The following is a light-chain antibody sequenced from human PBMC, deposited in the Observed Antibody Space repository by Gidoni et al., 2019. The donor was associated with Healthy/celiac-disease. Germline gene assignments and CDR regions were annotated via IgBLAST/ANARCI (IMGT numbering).Light chain of an antibody. V-gene: IGKV4-1*01. CDR1: QSVLYSSDTKNY. CDR2: WAA. CDR3: QQYYSTPWT. Sequence: DIVMTQSPDSVAVSLGERATINCKSSQSVLYSSDTKNYLAWYQQKPGQPPKLLLYWAATREAGVPDRFSGSGSGTDFTLTISILQADDVAVYYCQQYYSTPWTFXXXTKVEIK. J-gene: IGKJ1*01.